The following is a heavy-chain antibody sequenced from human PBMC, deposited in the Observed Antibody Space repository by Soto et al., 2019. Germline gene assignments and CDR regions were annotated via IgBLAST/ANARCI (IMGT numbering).Heavy chain of an antibody. Sequence: SETLSLTCTVSGGSVSSGSYYWSWIRQPPGKGLEWIGYIYYSGSTNYNPSLKSRVTISVDTSKNQFSLKLSSMTAADTAVYYCARSDVDTAMVTPFDYWGQGTLVTVS. J-gene: IGHJ4*02. CDR2: IYYSGST. D-gene: IGHD5-18*01. CDR3: ARSDVDTAMVTPFDY. V-gene: IGHV4-61*01. CDR1: GGSVSSGSYY.